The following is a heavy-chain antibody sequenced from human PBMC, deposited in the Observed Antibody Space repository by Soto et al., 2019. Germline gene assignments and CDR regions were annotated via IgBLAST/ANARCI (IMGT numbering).Heavy chain of an antibody. CDR1: GGTFSTYT. D-gene: IGHD4-4*01. V-gene: IGHV1-69*02. J-gene: IGHJ5*02. CDR2: IIPIIGII. Sequence: SVKVSCKASGGTFSTYTITWVRQAPGQGLEWMGRIIPIIGIINYAQKFQGRVTMTTDKFTSTAYMELTSLRSDDTAVYYCAKTQYLHWFDPWGQGTLVTVSS. CDR3: AKTQYLHWFDP.